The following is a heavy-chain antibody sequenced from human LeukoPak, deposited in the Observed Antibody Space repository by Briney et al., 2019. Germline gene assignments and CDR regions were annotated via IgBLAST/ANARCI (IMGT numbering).Heavy chain of an antibody. CDR3: ASQEEAVWPEPLDY. D-gene: IGHD1-14*01. Sequence: GGSLRLSCAASGFIFSSYSMNWVRQAPGKGLEWVSSISSSSSYIYYADSVKGRFTVSRDNAKNSLYLQMNSLRAEDTAVYYCASQEEAVWPEPLDYWGQGTLVTVSS. CDR1: GFIFSSYS. J-gene: IGHJ4*02. V-gene: IGHV3-21*01. CDR2: ISSSSSYI.